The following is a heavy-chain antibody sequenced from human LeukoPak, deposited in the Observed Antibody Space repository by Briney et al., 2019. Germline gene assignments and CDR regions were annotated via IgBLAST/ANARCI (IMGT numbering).Heavy chain of an antibody. CDR2: LSGSEHDT. CDR1: GFTFSNYA. Sequence: GGSLRLSCAASGFTFSNYAMSWVRRAPGKGLEWVSSLSGSEHDTRYADSARGRFTISRDNSENLLFLQMTSLRAEDTAIYYCSKDLERHTIGYFDCWGQGILVTVSS. CDR3: SKDLERHTIGYFDC. J-gene: IGHJ4*02. D-gene: IGHD1-1*01. V-gene: IGHV3-23*01.